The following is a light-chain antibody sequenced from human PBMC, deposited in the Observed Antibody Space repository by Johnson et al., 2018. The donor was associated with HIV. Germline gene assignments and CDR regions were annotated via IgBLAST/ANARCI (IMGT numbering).Light chain of an antibody. Sequence: QSVLTQPPSVSAAPGQKVTISCSGSSSNIGNNYVSWYQQLPGTAPKLLIYDNNKRPSGIPDRFSGSKSGTSATLGITGLQTGDEADYYCGTWDSSLSASFGTGTKVIVL. V-gene: IGLV1-51*01. CDR2: DNN. J-gene: IGLJ1*01. CDR1: SSNIGNNY. CDR3: GTWDSSLSAS.